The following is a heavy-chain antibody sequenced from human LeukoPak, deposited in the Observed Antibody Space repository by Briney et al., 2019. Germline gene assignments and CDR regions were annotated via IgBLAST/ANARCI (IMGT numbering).Heavy chain of an antibody. CDR3: AKDRGGYKYGSYYFDY. V-gene: IGHV3-43D*03. CDR1: GFTFDDYA. J-gene: IGHJ4*02. Sequence: GGSLRLSCAASGFTFDDYAMHWVRQAPGKGLEWVSLINWDGGGTFYADSVEGRFTISRDNSKNSLFLQMNSLRAGDTALYYCAKDRGGYKYGSYYFDYWGQGTLVTVSS. D-gene: IGHD5-18*01. CDR2: INWDGGGT.